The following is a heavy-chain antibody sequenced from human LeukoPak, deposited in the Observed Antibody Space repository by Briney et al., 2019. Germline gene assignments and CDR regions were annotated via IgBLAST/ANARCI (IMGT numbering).Heavy chain of an antibody. J-gene: IGHJ4*02. CDR2: INHSGST. CDR3: ARSREYCSSTSCYDPYYFDY. Sequence: PSETLSLTCAVYGGSFSGYYWSWIRQPPGKGLEWIGEINHSGSTNYNPSLKSRVTIPVDTSKNQFSLKLSSVTAADTAVYYCARSREYCSSTSCYDPYYFDYWGQGTLVTVSS. V-gene: IGHV4-34*01. D-gene: IGHD2-2*01. CDR1: GGSFSGYY.